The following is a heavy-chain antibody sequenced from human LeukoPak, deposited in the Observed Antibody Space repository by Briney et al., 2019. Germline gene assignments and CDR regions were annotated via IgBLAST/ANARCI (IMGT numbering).Heavy chain of an antibody. CDR1: GYTFTGYY. CDR2: INPNSGGT. D-gene: IGHD6-19*01. CDR3: ARDCGGEGSSGWSGSYFDY. J-gene: IGHJ4*02. V-gene: IGHV1-2*04. Sequence: GASVKVSCKASGYTFTGYYMHWVRQAPGQGLEWMGWINPNSGGTNYAQKFQGWVTMTRDTSISTAYMELSRLRSDDTAVYYCARDCGGEGSSGWSGSYFDYWGQGTLVTVSS.